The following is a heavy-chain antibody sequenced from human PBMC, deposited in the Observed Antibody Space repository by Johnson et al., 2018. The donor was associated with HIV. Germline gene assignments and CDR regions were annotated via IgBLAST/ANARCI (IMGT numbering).Heavy chain of an antibody. J-gene: IGHJ3*02. D-gene: IGHD2-21*02. Sequence: EVQLVESGGGVARPGGSLRLSCVVSGFTFEDYGMSWVRQAPGKGLEWVSAINWNGGSTTYADSVKGRFIISRDNAKNSLYLQMNSLRDEDTAFYYCAAGDSHGGAFDIWGQGTMVTVSS. V-gene: IGHV3-20*04. CDR3: AAGDSHGGAFDI. CDR1: GFTFEDYG. CDR2: INWNGGST.